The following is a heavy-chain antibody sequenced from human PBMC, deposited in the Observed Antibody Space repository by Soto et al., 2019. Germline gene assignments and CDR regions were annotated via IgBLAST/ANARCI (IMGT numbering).Heavy chain of an antibody. CDR1: GFTFSSYA. D-gene: IGHD4-17*01. J-gene: IGHJ4*02. CDR2: ISYDGSNK. CDR3: ARAVGVTTYRHDY. V-gene: IGHV3-30-3*01. Sequence: QVQLVESGGGVVQPGRSLRLPCAASGFTFSSYAMHWVRQAPGKGLEWVAVISYDGSNKYYADSVKGRFTISRDNSKNTLYLQMNSLRAEDTAVYYCARAVGVTTYRHDYWGQGTLVTVSS.